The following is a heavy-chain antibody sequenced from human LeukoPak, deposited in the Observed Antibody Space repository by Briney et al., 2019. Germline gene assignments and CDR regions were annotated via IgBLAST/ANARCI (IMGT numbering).Heavy chain of an antibody. CDR1: GGSFSGYY. V-gene: IGHV4-34*01. Sequence: SETLSLTCAVYGGSFSGYYWSWIRQPPGKGLEWIGEINHSGSTNYNPSLKSRVTISVDTSKNQFSLKLSSVTAADTAVYYCASSYSSGWYPPYYYYGMDVWGQGTTVTVSS. CDR3: ASSYSSGWYPPYYYYGMDV. D-gene: IGHD6-19*01. CDR2: INHSGST. J-gene: IGHJ6*02.